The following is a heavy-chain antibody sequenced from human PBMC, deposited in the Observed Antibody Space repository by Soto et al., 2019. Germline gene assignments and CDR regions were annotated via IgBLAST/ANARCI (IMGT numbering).Heavy chain of an antibody. Sequence: GGSLRLSCASSAFTFSSYAMSWVRQAPGKGLEWVSGIDTSGGSTYYADSVKGRFTISRDNSKNTLYLQMNSLRAEDTALYYCAKDYDFWSGYFHPIDSWGQGTLVTVSS. CDR1: AFTFSSYA. CDR3: AKDYDFWSGYFHPIDS. J-gene: IGHJ4*02. CDR2: IDTSGGST. V-gene: IGHV3-23*01. D-gene: IGHD3-3*01.